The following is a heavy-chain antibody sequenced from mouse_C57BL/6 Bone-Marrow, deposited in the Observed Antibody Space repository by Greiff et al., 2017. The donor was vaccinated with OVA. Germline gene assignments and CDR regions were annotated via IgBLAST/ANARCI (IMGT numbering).Heavy chain of an antibody. J-gene: IGHJ2*01. Sequence: DVKLQESGGGLVKPGGSLKLSCAASGFTFSDYGMHWVRQAPEKGLEWVAYISSGSSTIYYADTVKGRFTISSDNAKSTLCLQMTSLRSEGTAMYYCARELYFDYWGQGTTLTVSS. CDR3: ARELYFDY. V-gene: IGHV5-17*01. CDR2: ISSGSSTI. CDR1: GFTFSDYG.